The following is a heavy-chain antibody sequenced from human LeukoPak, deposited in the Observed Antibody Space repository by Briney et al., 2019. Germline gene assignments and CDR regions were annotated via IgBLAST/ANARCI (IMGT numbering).Heavy chain of an antibody. Sequence: GGSLRLSCAASGFTVSSNYMSWVRQAPGKGLEWVSVIYSGGSTYYADSVKGRFTISRDNSKNTLYLQMNSLRAEDTAVYYCAASFFYYDSSRHAFDIWGQGTMVTVSS. V-gene: IGHV3-53*01. CDR1: GFTVSSNY. J-gene: IGHJ3*02. CDR2: IYSGGST. CDR3: AASFFYYDSSRHAFDI. D-gene: IGHD3-22*01.